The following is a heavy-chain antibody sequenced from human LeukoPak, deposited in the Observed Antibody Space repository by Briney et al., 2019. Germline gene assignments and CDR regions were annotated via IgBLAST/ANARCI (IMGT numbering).Heavy chain of an antibody. CDR1: GFTFSSYA. CDR2: ISGSGGST. V-gene: IGHV3-23*01. Sequence: GGSLRLSCAASGFTFSSYAMSWVRQAPGKGLEWVSAISGSGGSTYYADSVKGRFTISRDNSKNTLYLQMNSLRAEDTAVYYCARGGNDYGDYREVKGAFDIWGQGTMVTVSS. D-gene: IGHD4-17*01. J-gene: IGHJ3*02. CDR3: ARGGNDYGDYREVKGAFDI.